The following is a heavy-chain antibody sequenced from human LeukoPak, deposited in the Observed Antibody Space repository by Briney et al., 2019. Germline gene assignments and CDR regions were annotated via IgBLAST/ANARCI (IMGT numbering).Heavy chain of an antibody. CDR1: GFNFGEYG. V-gene: IGHV3-20*04. J-gene: IGHJ4*02. D-gene: IGHD6-19*01. CDR2: TTSDGGRK. Sequence: GGSLRLSCAASGFNFGEYGMSWVRQAPGKGLEWVSGTTSDGGRKGYADSLKGRFTISRDNAKNSLYLQMNSLRGEGTALYYCARGDGSSGWYSDRWGQGTLVTVSS. CDR3: ARGDGSSGWYSDR.